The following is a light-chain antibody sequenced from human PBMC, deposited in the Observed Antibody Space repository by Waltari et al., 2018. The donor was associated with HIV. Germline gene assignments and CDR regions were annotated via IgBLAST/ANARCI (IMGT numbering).Light chain of an antibody. CDR3: TSFTDSYTLKV. V-gene: IGLV2-14*03. CDR1: YSDVGGSNF. J-gene: IGLJ3*02. Sequence: QSALTQPASVSGSPGQSITISCPGTYSDVGGSNFVSWYQHRPGKVPNLVIFHVSDRPSGVSDRFSGSKSGNTATLTISGLQAEDEATYCCTSFTDSYTLKVFGGGTTLTVL. CDR2: HVS.